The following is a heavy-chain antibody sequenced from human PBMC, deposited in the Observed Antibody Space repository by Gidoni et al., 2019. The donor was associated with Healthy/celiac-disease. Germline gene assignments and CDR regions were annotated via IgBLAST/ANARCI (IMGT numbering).Heavy chain of an antibody. CDR3: ARGQTNGVCQDCFDY. J-gene: IGHJ4*02. CDR1: GGSISSGGYY. Sequence: QVQLQESGPGLVNPSQTLSLTCPVSGGSISSGGYYWSWIRQHPGKGLEWIGYIYYSGSTYYNPSLKSRVTISVDTSKNQFSLKLSSGTAADTAVYYCARGQTNGVCQDCFDYWGQGTLVTVSS. D-gene: IGHD2-8*01. CDR2: IYYSGST. V-gene: IGHV4-31*03.